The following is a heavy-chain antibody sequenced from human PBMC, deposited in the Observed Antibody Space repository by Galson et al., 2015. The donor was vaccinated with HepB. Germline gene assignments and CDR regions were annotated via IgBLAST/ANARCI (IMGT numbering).Heavy chain of an antibody. CDR1: GFTIIDHS. V-gene: IGHV3-72*01. Sequence: SLRLSCAASGFTIIDHSMDWVRQAPGRGLEWLGRVSKKDNSHTTEYAASLTGRITISIHRSNNSMSLQMDSLKHEDTAVYYCASSSWFHEYFFDSWGQGTQVTVAS. D-gene: IGHD6-13*01. CDR3: ASSSWFHEYFFDS. CDR2: VSKKDNSHTT. J-gene: IGHJ4*02.